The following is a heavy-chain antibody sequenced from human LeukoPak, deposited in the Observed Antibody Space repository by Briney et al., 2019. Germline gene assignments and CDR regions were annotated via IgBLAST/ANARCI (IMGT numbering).Heavy chain of an antibody. V-gene: IGHV3-30*02. CDR3: AKDHWAIAVAGHRNFDY. CDR2: IRYDGSNK. Sequence: PGGSLRLSRAASGFTFSSYGMHWVRQAPGKGLEWVAFIRYDGSNKYYADSVKGRFTISRDNFKNTLYLQMNSLRAEDTAVYYCAKDHWAIAVAGHRNFDYWGQGTLVTISS. D-gene: IGHD6-19*01. J-gene: IGHJ4*02. CDR1: GFTFSSYG.